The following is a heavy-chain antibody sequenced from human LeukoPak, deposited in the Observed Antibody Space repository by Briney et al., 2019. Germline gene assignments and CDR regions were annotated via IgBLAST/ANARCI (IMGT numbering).Heavy chain of an antibody. Sequence: SGTLSLTCTVSGGSIKSGTYYWSWIRQPAGKGLEWIGRMYTSGSTNYNPSLESRVTISVDTSKNQFSLKLSSVTAADTAVYYCARGEKGSSSGSINYWGQGTLVTVSS. D-gene: IGHD6-6*01. V-gene: IGHV4-61*02. CDR3: ARGEKGSSSGSINY. J-gene: IGHJ4*02. CDR1: GGSIKSGTYY. CDR2: MYTSGST.